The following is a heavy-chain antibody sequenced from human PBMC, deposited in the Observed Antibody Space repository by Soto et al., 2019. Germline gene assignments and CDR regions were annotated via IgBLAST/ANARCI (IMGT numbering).Heavy chain of an antibody. CDR2: LGRSGRTI. CDR3: ARDSGGAYAMDV. CDR1: GFTFSTYS. D-gene: IGHD1-1*01. V-gene: IGHV3-48*02. Sequence: EVQLVESGGVLVQPGGSLRLSCAASGFTFSTYSINWVRQAPGKGLEWVSYLGRSGRTIYYADSVKGRFTISRDNAKNSLYLQMDRLRDGDTAVYYCARDSGGAYAMDVWGQGTTVTVS. J-gene: IGHJ6*02.